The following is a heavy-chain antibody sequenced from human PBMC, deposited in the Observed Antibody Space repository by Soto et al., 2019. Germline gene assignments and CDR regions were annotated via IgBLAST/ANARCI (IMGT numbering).Heavy chain of an antibody. Sequence: QVHLVESGGGVVQPGRSLRLSCGASGFIFRNYGMHWIRQAPGKGLEWLTIIWFDGSNQWYADSVKGRFIISRDDSKNMVYLQMNSLRVDDTATYYCARANTSPFDFWGRGTLVTVSS. CDR1: GFIFRNYG. J-gene: IGHJ4*02. CDR3: ARANTSPFDF. CDR2: IWFDGSNQ. V-gene: IGHV3-33*01.